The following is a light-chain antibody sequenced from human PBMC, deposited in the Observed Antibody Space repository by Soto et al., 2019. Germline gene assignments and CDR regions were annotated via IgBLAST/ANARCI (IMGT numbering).Light chain of an antibody. J-gene: IGKJ2*01. CDR2: GVS. Sequence: DIVLTQSPGTLSLSPGERATLSCRASQSISSNYLAWYQQKPGQAPRLLIYGVSSRATGIPDRFSGSGSGTDFTLTISRLEPEDFAVFYCQQYDASPYTFGQGTKLEIK. V-gene: IGKV3-20*01. CDR3: QQYDASPYT. CDR1: QSISSNY.